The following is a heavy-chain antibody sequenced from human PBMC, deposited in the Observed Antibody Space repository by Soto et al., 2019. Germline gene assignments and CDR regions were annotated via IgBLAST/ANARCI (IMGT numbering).Heavy chain of an antibody. V-gene: IGHV3-30*18. J-gene: IGHJ3*02. CDR2: ISYDGSNK. D-gene: IGHD6-13*01. Sequence: QVQLVESGGGVVQPGRSLRLSCAASGFTFSSYGMHWVRQAPGKGLEWVAVISYDGSNKYYADSMKGRFTISRDNSKNTLYLQMNSLRAEDTAVYYCAKGIAAADLAFDIWGQGTMVTVSS. CDR3: AKGIAAADLAFDI. CDR1: GFTFSSYG.